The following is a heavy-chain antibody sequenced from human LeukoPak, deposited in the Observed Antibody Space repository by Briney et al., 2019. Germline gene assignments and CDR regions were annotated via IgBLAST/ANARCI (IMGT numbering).Heavy chain of an antibody. CDR1: GFTVSTNY. CDR3: AKRGMITFGGVIAPALDY. V-gene: IGHV3-53*01. Sequence: GGSLRISCAASGFTVSTNYMSWVRQAPGKGLEWVSVIYSGGSTYYADSVKGRFTISRDNSKNTLYLQMNSLRAEDTAVYYRAKRGMITFGGVIAPALDYWGQGTLVTVSS. CDR2: IYSGGST. J-gene: IGHJ4*02. D-gene: IGHD3-16*02.